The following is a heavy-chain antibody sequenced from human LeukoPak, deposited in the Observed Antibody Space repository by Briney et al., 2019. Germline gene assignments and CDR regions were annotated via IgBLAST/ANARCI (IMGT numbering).Heavy chain of an antibody. CDR1: GFTASSNY. D-gene: IGHD5-18*01. CDR3: AREGHPTAMVTCGAFDI. Sequence: GGSLRVSCTASGFTASSNYMSWVRQAPGKGLEWVSFIYAGGSTYYADSVKGRFTISRDNSKNTLSLQMNSLRAEDTAVYYCAREGHPTAMVTCGAFDIWGQGTLVTVSS. V-gene: IGHV3-53*01. CDR2: IYAGGST. J-gene: IGHJ3*02.